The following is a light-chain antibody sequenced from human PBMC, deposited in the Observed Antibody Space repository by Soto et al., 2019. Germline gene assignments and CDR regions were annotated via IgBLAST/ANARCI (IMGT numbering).Light chain of an antibody. Sequence: DIQVTQSPSSLSASVGDRVTITCRASQSISNFLNWYQQKPGKAPRLLIYAASTLQSGVPSTFSGSGSGTDFTLTISSLQPEDFATYYCQETYSAPRTFGQGTRVDIK. V-gene: IGKV1-39*01. CDR1: QSISNF. CDR3: QETYSAPRT. J-gene: IGKJ1*01. CDR2: AAS.